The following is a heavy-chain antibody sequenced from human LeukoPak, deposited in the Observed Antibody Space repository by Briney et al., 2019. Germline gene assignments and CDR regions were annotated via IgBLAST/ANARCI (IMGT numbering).Heavy chain of an antibody. CDR3: ARDYVYAFNI. CDR1: GFTFSGYS. Sequence: GGSLRLSCAASGFTFSGYSMNWVRQAPAKGLEWVSYISSSSSAIHYADSVKGRFTISRDNAKNSLYLQMDSLRDEDTAVYYCARDYVYAFNIWGQGTLVTVSS. CDR2: ISSSSSAI. J-gene: IGHJ4*02. V-gene: IGHV3-48*02. D-gene: IGHD2-8*01.